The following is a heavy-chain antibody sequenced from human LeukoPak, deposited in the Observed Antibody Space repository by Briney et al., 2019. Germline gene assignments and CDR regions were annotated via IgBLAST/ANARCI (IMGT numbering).Heavy chain of an antibody. CDR3: AELGITMIGGV. CDR1: GFTFSSYE. CDR2: ISSSGSTI. D-gene: IGHD3-10*02. V-gene: IGHV3-48*03. Sequence: GGPLRLSCAPPGFTFSSYEMTWVRQAPGKGLEWVSYISSSGSTIYYADSVKGRFTISRDNAKNSLYLQMNSLRAEDTAVYYCAELGITMIGGVWGKGTTVTISS. J-gene: IGHJ6*04.